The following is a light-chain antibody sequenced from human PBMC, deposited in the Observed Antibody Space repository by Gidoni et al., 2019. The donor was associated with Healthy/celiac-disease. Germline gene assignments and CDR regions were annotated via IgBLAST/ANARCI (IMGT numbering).Light chain of an antibody. CDR2: GKN. V-gene: IGLV3-19*01. CDR1: SLRSYY. CDR3: NSRDSSGNHRHV. Sequence: SSDLPPDPALSVALGQTVRITCQGDSLRSYYASWYPQKPRQAPVLIIYGKNIRHSGIPDRFSGSSSGNTASLTITGAQAEDEADYDCNSRDSSGNHRHVFGTGTKVTVL. J-gene: IGLJ1*01.